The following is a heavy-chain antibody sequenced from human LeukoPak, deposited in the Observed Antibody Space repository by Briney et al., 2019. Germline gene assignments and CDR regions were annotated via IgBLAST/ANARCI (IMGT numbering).Heavy chain of an antibody. CDR3: ARDRRDYSGYWGIYYYYYYMDV. CDR2: IYYSGST. J-gene: IGHJ6*03. V-gene: IGHV4-59*01. CDR1: GGSISSYY. D-gene: IGHD7-27*01. Sequence: SETLSLTCTVSGGSISSYYWSWIRQPPGKGLEWIGYIYYSGSTNYNPSLKSRVTISVDTSKNQFSLKLSSVTAADTAVYYCARDRRDYSGYWGIYYYYYYMDVWGKGATVTVSS.